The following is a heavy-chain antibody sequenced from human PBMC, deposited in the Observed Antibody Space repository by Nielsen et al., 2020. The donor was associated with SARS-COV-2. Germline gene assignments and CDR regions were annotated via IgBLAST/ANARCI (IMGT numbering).Heavy chain of an antibody. D-gene: IGHD4-23*01. J-gene: IGHJ4*02. CDR2: IRSYANEYAT. V-gene: IGHV3-73*01. Sequence: GESLKISCAASRFTFSSYWMSWVRQASGKGLEWLGRIRSYANEYATAYAASVEGRFTVSRDDSKNTAYLQMNSLKSEDTAVYYCSSPTVAFWGQGTLVTVSS. CDR3: SSPTVAF. CDR1: RFTFSSYW.